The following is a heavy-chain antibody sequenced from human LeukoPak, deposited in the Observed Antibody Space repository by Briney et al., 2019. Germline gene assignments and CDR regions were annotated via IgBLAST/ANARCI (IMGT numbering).Heavy chain of an antibody. V-gene: IGHV4-38-2*02. Sequence: SETLSLTCTVSGYSISSGYYWGWIRQPPGKGLEWIGSIYHSGSTYYDPSLKSRVTTSVDTSKNQFSLKLSSVTAADTAVYYCARVDPRGDYGVDYWGQGTLVTVSS. J-gene: IGHJ4*02. CDR2: IYHSGST. CDR1: GYSISSGYY. D-gene: IGHD4-17*01. CDR3: ARVDPRGDYGVDY.